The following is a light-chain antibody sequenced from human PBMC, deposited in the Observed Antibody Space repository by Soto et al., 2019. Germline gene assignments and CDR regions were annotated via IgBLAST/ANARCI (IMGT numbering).Light chain of an antibody. CDR2: DVT. Sequence: QSALAQPRSVSGSPGQSVTISCTGTSSDVGGYNYVSWYQQHPDKAPKLMIYDVTKRPSGVPHRFSGSKSDNTASLTISGLQAEDEADYYCCSYAGTNSYVFGTGTKVTV. CDR1: SSDVGGYNY. V-gene: IGLV2-11*01. CDR3: CSYAGTNSYV. J-gene: IGLJ1*01.